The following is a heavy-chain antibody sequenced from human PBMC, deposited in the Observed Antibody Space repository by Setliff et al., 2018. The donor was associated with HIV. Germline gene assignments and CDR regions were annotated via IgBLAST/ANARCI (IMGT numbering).Heavy chain of an antibody. J-gene: IGHJ3*02. V-gene: IGHV1-2*06. CDR1: GYTFTDYY. CDR3: ATKVYCTNGVCLDAFDI. Sequence: ASVKVSCKASGYTFTDYYIHWVRQAPGQGLEWMGRINPNSGGTNYAQKFQGRVTMTRDRSISTAYMELSRLRSDDTAVYYCATKVYCTNGVCLDAFDIWGQGTTVTVSS. CDR2: INPNSGGT. D-gene: IGHD2-8*01.